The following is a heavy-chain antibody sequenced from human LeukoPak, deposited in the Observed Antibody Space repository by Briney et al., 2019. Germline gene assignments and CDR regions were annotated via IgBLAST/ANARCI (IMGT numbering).Heavy chain of an antibody. CDR1: GFTFSSYA. D-gene: IGHD3-22*01. J-gene: IGHJ4*02. Sequence: GGSLRLSCAASGFTFSSYAMSWVRQAPGKGLEWVSAISGSGGSTYYADSVKGRFTISIDNAKNTLYLQMNSLRAEDTAVYYCARGEYYYDSKGLDYWGQGTLVTVSS. CDR2: ISGSGGST. V-gene: IGHV3-23*01. CDR3: ARGEYYYDSKGLDY.